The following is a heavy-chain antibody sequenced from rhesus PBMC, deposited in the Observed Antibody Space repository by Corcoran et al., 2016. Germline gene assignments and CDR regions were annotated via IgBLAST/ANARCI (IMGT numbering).Heavy chain of an antibody. D-gene: IGHD4-35*01. CDR2: IYGSGSST. CDR3: AKEEDYGNRGHRFDV. J-gene: IGHJ5-1*01. V-gene: IGHV4-169*01. Sequence: QLQLQESGPGLVKPSETLSLSCAVAGGLINNRYRSWTRRAPGEGREWIGYIYGSGSSTKYNPSLESRVTLSVDTSKNQLSLRLSSVTAADTALYYCAKEEDYGNRGHRFDVWGPGVLITVSS. CDR1: GGLINNRY.